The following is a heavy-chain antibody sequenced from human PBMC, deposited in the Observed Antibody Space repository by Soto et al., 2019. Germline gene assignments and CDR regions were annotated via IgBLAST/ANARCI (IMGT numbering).Heavy chain of an antibody. CDR2: ISSSGRTI. CDR1: GFTFSDYY. D-gene: IGHD4-17*01. Sequence: GGSLRLSCAASGFTFSDYYMSWIRQAPGKGLEWVSYISSSGRTIYYADSVKGRLTISRDNAKNSLYLQMNSLRGEDTAVYYCALDYGGYKFDYWGQGTLVTVSS. V-gene: IGHV3-11*01. CDR3: ALDYGGYKFDY. J-gene: IGHJ4*02.